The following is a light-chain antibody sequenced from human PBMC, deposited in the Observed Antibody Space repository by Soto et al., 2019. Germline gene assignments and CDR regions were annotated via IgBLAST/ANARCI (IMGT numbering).Light chain of an antibody. V-gene: IGKV3-15*01. CDR3: QHYNNWPPWT. J-gene: IGKJ1*01. CDR2: RAS. CDR1: QSVSSN. Sequence: EIVMTQSPATLSVSPGERATLSCRASQSVSSNLAWYQQKPGQPPRLLIYRASTRATGIPARFSGSGSGTAFTLTISSLQSADFAVYYCQHYNNWPPWTFGQGTKVEIK.